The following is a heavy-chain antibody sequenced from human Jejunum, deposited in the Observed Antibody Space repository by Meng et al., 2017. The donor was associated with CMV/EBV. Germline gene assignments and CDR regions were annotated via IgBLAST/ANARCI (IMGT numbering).Heavy chain of an antibody. V-gene: IGHV3-21*01. D-gene: IGHD4-17*01. Sequence: FTISTLNMHWVRQAPGKGLEWVSSISGSGDYIYYADSVQGRFTVSRDNAKNSLYLQMTSLRAEDTAVYYCARDLYYGDPAAFDIWGQGTLVTVSS. CDR1: FTISTLN. J-gene: IGHJ3*02. CDR2: ISGSGDYI. CDR3: ARDLYYGDPAAFDI.